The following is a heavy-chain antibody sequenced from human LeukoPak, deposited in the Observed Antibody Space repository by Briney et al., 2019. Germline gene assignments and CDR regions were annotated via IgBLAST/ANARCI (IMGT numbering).Heavy chain of an antibody. J-gene: IGHJ5*02. CDR1: VYTSTDYY. D-gene: IGHD3-22*01. CDR3: SRDLSYYDSSGYYKWFDP. V-gene: IGHV1-2*02. Sequence: GASVKVSCKASVYTSTDYYMHWVRHAPGQGLEWMGWINPNSGGINYAQKFQDRVTMTRDTSISTAYMELSRLRSDDTAVYYYSRDLSYYDSSGYYKWFDPWGQGTLVTVSS. CDR2: INPNSGGI.